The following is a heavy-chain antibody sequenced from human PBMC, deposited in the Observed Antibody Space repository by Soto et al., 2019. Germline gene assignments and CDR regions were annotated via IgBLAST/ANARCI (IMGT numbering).Heavy chain of an antibody. CDR2: IYYSGST. D-gene: IGHD6-19*01. CDR1: GGSISSGGYY. V-gene: IGHV4-31*02. J-gene: IGHJ4*02. Sequence: PSETLSLTCTVSGGSISSGGYYWSWIRQHPGKGLEWIGYIYYSGSTYYNPSLKSRVTISVDTSKNQFSLKLSSVTAADTAVYYCARGRSSGCVDYWGQGTLVTISS. CDR3: ARGRSSGCVDY.